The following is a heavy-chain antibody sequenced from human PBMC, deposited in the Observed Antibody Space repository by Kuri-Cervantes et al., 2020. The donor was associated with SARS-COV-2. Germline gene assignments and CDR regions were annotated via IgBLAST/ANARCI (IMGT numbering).Heavy chain of an antibody. D-gene: IGHD6-13*01. CDR1: GFTVSSNY. V-gene: IGHV3-53*01. Sequence: GESLKISCAASGFTVSSNYMSWVRQAPGKGLEWVSVIYSGGSTYYADSVKGRFTISRDNSKNTLYLQMNSLRGEDTAVYYCAIAAAEFFDYWGQGTLVTVSS. J-gene: IGHJ4*02. CDR2: IYSGGST. CDR3: AIAAAEFFDY.